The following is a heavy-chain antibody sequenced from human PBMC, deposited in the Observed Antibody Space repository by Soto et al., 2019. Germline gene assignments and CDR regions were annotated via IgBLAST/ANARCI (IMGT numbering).Heavy chain of an antibody. V-gene: IGHV3-23*01. CDR1: GLTFATLA. Sequence: EVQLLESGGGLVQPGGSLRLSCAASGLTFATLAWSWVGRAPGKGREWVTTISGGDFRTYYADAVRGRFTISRDHSRNTLFLQMDSLRVEDTALYFCARGTGGSSSTLFDYWSQGTLVTVSS. J-gene: IGHJ4*02. D-gene: IGHD2-2*01. CDR3: ARGTGGSSSTLFDY. CDR2: ISGGDFRT.